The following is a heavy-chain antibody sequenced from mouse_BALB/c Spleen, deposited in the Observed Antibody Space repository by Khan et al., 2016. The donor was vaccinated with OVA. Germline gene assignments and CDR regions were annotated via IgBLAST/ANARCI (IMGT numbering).Heavy chain of an antibody. CDR3: TKWATWYFEV. V-gene: IGHV1-63*02. CDR1: GYTFTNSW. Sequence: VKLQESGVELVRPGSSVKISCKASGYTFTNSWLGWVKQRPGPGLEWIGDIYPGIFYINYNEKFKGKATLTEDTSSSTASLQLTSLTAEDSAVYFCTKWATWYFEVWGAGTTVTVSS. J-gene: IGHJ1*01. D-gene: IGHD3-1*01. CDR2: IYPGIFYI.